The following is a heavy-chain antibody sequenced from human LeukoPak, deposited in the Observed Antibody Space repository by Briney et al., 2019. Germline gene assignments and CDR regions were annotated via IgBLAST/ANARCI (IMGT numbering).Heavy chain of an antibody. V-gene: IGHV3-30*04. CDR2: ISYDGSNK. D-gene: IGHD3-3*01. Sequence: GSLRLSCAASGFTFSSYAMHWVRQAPGKGLEWVAVISYDGSNKYYADSVKGRFTISRDNSKNTLYLQMSSLRAEDTAVYYCAKGSKGVVFTRDHYMDVWGKGTTVTISS. CDR1: GFTFSSYA. CDR3: AKGSKGVVFTRDHYMDV. J-gene: IGHJ6*03.